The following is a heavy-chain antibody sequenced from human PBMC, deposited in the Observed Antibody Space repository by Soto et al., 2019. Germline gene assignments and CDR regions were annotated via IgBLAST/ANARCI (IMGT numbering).Heavy chain of an antibody. V-gene: IGHV3-53*01. CDR2: IYSGGST. J-gene: IGHJ1*01. CDR3: ARDRVESGYPEYFQH. D-gene: IGHD3-22*01. CDR1: GFIVSSNY. Sequence: EVQLVESGGGLIQPGGPLRLSCAASGFIVSSNYMSWVRQAPGKGLEWVSVIYSGGSTYYADSVKGRFTISRDNSKNTLYLQMNSLRAEDTAVYYCARDRVESGYPEYFQHWGQGTLVTVSS.